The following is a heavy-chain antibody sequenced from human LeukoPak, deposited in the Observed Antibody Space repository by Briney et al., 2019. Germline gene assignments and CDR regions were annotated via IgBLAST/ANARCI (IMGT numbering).Heavy chain of an antibody. Sequence: ASVKVSCKTSGYTFTSYYMHWVRQAPGQGLEWMGIINPSGTSTSNAQKFQGRVSMTSDMSTSTVYMELSSLRSEDTAVYYCARDPHCGGDCRWGQGTLVTVSS. CDR3: ARDPHCGGDCR. D-gene: IGHD2-21*02. CDR1: GYTFTSYY. V-gene: IGHV1-46*01. J-gene: IGHJ4*02. CDR2: INPSGTST.